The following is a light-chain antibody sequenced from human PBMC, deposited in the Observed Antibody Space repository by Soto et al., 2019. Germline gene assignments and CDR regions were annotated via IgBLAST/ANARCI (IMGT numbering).Light chain of an antibody. CDR1: QSVSNNY. CDR2: GAS. Sequence: EIVMTQSPATLSVSPGEGATLSCRASQSVSNNYLAWCQQKPGQAPRVIMYGASRRATGIPDRFSGGGSGTDFTPTISRLEPEDFAVYFCQQYAGPPTTFGQGTRLEIK. J-gene: IGKJ5*01. CDR3: QQYAGPPTT. V-gene: IGKV3-20*01.